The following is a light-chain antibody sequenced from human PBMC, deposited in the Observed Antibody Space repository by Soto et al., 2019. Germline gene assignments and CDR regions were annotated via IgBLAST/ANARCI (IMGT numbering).Light chain of an antibody. CDR2: GAS. V-gene: IGKV3-15*01. J-gene: IGKJ4*01. CDR3: QHYHTWPLA. CDR1: QNVINS. Sequence: EILMTQSPATVSVSPGERATLSCRASQNVINSVAWYQQKPGQAPRLLIYGASSRATGTPARISGSGSGTEFTLTIRSAQSEDFAFYYCQHYHTWPLAFGGGTKVEIK.